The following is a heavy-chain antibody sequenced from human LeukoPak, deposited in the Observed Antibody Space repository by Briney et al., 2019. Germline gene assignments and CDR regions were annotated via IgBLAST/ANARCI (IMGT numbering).Heavy chain of an antibody. CDR3: ARVTTMVRGVIIGFDY. CDR1: GFTFSSYS. CDR2: ISSSSGYI. Sequence: GGSLRLSCAASGFTFSSYSMNWVRQAPGKGLEWVSSISSSSGYIYYADSVKGRFTISRDNAKNSLYLQMNSLRAEDTAVYYCARVTTMVRGVIIGFDYWGQGTLVTASS. V-gene: IGHV3-21*04. D-gene: IGHD3-10*01. J-gene: IGHJ4*02.